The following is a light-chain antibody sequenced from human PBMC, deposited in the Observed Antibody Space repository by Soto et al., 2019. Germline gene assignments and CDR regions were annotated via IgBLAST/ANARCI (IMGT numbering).Light chain of an antibody. CDR3: QQSDSSSGWT. Sequence: DIQLTQSPSTLSSSPGDRVTVSCRASQSIANFLNWYQQKPGQAPKLLISAASTLESGVPSRFSGSGSGTDFTLTISSLGREDFAMYYCQQSDSSSGWTFGEGTKVDIK. J-gene: IGKJ1*01. CDR2: AAS. V-gene: IGKV1-39*01. CDR1: QSIANF.